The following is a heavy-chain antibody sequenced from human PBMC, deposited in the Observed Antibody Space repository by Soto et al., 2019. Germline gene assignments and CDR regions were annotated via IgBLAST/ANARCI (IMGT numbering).Heavy chain of an antibody. V-gene: IGHV1-2*02. CDR2: INPNSGGT. CDR1: GYTFTGNY. Sequence: QVQLVKSGAEVKKPGASVKVSCKASGYTFTGNYMHWVRQAPGQGLEWMGWINPNSGGTDYAQKFQGRVTMTRDTSISTVYMDLSSLTSDDTAVYYCARAHFNSGFDYWGQGALVTVSS. CDR3: ARAHFNSGFDY. J-gene: IGHJ4*02. D-gene: IGHD6-19*01.